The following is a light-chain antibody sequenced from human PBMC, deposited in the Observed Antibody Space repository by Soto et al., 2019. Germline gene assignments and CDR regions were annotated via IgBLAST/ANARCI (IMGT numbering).Light chain of an antibody. J-gene: IGKJ1*01. CDR1: QSVSSN. CDR2: GAS. V-gene: IGKV3-15*01. Sequence: EIVMTQSPATLSVSPGDRATLSCRASQSVSSNLAWYQQKPGQAPRLLIYGASTRATGIPARFSGSGSGTEFTLTISSLQSEDFAVYYCQQYNIWPPWTFGQGTKVEI. CDR3: QQYNIWPPWT.